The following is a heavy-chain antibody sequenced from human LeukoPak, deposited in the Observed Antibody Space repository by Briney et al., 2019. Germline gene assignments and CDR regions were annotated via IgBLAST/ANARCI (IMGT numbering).Heavy chain of an antibody. CDR3: ATAPDSSGWYGIHFDY. Sequence: ASVKVSCKVSGYTLTELSMHWVRQAPGKGLEWKGGFDPEDGETIYAQKFQSRVTMTEDTSTDTAYMELSSLRSEDTAVYYCATAPDSSGWYGIHFDYWGQGTLVTVSS. J-gene: IGHJ4*02. V-gene: IGHV1-24*01. CDR1: GYTLTELS. D-gene: IGHD6-19*01. CDR2: FDPEDGET.